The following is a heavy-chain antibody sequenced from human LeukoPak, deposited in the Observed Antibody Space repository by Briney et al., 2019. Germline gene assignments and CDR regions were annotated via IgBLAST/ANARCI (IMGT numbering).Heavy chain of an antibody. D-gene: IGHD3-16*01. V-gene: IGHV4-59*01. CDR2: IYYSGST. CDR1: GGSISSYY. Sequence: SETLSLTCTVSGGSISSYYWSWIRQPPGKGLEWIGYIYYSGSTNYNPSLKSRVTISVDTSKNQFSLKLSSVTAADTAVYYCARDPLLGYFDYWGQGTLVTVSS. CDR3: ARDPLLGYFDY. J-gene: IGHJ4*02.